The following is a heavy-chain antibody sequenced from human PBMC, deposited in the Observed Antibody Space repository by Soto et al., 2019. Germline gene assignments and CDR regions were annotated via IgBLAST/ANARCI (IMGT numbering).Heavy chain of an antibody. J-gene: IGHJ6*02. CDR2: IIPIFGTA. V-gene: IGHV1-69*13. CDR3: ARKIYDYGGNSGYYYYGMDV. CDR1: GGTFSSYA. Sequence: GASVKVSCKASGGTFSSYAISWVRQAPGQGLEWMGGIIPIFGTANYAQKFQGRVTITADESTSTAYMELSSLRSEDTAVYYCARKIYDYGGNSGYYYYGMDVWGQGTTVTVSS. D-gene: IGHD4-17*01.